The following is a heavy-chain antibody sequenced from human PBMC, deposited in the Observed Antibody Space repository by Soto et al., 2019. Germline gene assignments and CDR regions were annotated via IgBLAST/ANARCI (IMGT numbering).Heavy chain of an antibody. V-gene: IGHV1-18*01. CDR3: ARVKVPAAILGAFDL. CDR1: GYTFSTYG. D-gene: IGHD2-2*02. J-gene: IGHJ3*01. Sequence: QAQLVQSGGEMKTPGASVKVSCKASGYTFSTYGITWVRQAPGQGLDWMGWINPLKGDTKSAANFQDRVTMTTDTSTRTAYMELRSLRSHDTAVYYCARVKVPAAILGAFDLWGQGTLVTVSS. CDR2: INPLKGDT.